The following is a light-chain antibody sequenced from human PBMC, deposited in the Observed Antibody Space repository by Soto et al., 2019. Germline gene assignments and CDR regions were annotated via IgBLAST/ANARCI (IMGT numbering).Light chain of an antibody. J-gene: IGKJ1*01. Sequence: DIQMTQCPSSVPACVVEGETITFGASQSISSYLNWYQQKPGKAPKLLIYGASSLRRGVPSTFSGSGSGTDFTLTISSLQPEDFATYYCQQSYSALRTFGQGTKVDIK. CDR3: QQSYSALRT. CDR1: QSISSY. V-gene: IGKV1-39*01. CDR2: GAS.